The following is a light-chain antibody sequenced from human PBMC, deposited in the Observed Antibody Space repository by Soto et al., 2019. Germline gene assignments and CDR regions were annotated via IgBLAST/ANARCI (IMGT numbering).Light chain of an antibody. Sequence: EIVMTQSPATLSVSPGERATLSCRASQSVSSNLAWYQQKPGQAPRLLIYGASTRATGIPARFSGSGSGTEFTLTISSLQSEDFAVYYCQQYHNCPPSTFGQGTKLDIK. V-gene: IGKV3-15*01. CDR1: QSVSSN. J-gene: IGKJ1*01. CDR2: GAS. CDR3: QQYHNCPPST.